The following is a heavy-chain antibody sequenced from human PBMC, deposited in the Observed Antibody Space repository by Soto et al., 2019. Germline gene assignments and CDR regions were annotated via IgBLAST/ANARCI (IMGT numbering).Heavy chain of an antibody. CDR3: ASLRRDWYFDL. V-gene: IGHV4-39*02. CDR1: GGTISSSSYY. D-gene: IGHD4-17*01. CDR2: IYYSGTT. J-gene: IGHJ2*01. Sequence: QMQLQESGPGLVKPSETLSLTCIVSGGTISSSSYYWGWIRQPPGKGLEWIGTIYYSGTTSYNPTHKSLVPISVDAFKNHFYLKLTFVTAAYTAVYYCASLRRDWYFDLWGRGTLVTVSS.